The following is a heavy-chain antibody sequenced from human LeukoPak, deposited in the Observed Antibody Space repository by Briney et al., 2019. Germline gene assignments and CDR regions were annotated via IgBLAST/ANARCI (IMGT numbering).Heavy chain of an antibody. CDR3: ARAPADYDILTGYYGGFPVSYYFDY. D-gene: IGHD3-9*01. CDR2: IYYSGST. J-gene: IGHJ4*02. Sequence: SETLSLTCTVSGGSISSSSYYWGWLRQPPGRGLEWLGSIYYSGSTYYNPSLKSRVTISVDTSKNQFSLKLSSVTAADTAVYYCARAPADYDILTGYYGGFPVSYYFDYWGQGTLVTVSS. CDR1: GGSISSSSYY. V-gene: IGHV4-39*07.